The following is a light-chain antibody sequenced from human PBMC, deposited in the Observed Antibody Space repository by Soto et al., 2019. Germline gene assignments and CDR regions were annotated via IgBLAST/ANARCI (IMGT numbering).Light chain of an antibody. Sequence: QSALTQPASVSGSPGQSITISCTGSSSDVGDDNYVAWYQQHPDKAPKLMIFDVSSRPSGVSNRFSGSKSGSTASLTISGLQAEDEADYFCSSYSSSGTLYVFGTGTKLTVL. J-gene: IGLJ1*01. CDR3: SSYSSSGTLYV. V-gene: IGLV2-14*03. CDR1: SSDVGDDNY. CDR2: DVS.